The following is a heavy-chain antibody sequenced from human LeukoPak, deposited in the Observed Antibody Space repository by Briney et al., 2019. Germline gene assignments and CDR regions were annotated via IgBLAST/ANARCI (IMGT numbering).Heavy chain of an antibody. J-gene: IGHJ4*02. CDR1: GFTFDDYA. D-gene: IGHD3-10*01. Sequence: GGSLRLSCAASGFTFDDYAMHWVRQAPGKGLEWVSLISGDGGSTYYADSVKGRFTISRDNSKNSLYLQMNSLRTEDTALYYCAYDWDYGSGSYPDYWGQGTLVTVSS. CDR3: AYDWDYGSGSYPDY. CDR2: ISGDGGST. V-gene: IGHV3-43*02.